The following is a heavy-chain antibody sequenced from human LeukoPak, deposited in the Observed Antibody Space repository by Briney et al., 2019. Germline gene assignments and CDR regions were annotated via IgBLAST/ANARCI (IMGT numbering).Heavy chain of an antibody. V-gene: IGHV3-7*03. D-gene: IGHD6-13*01. J-gene: IGHJ4*02. CDR3: ARSIPYGTTWYGRSDY. CDR1: GFPFSSYS. Sequence: GGSLRLSCAASGFPFSSYSMTRVRQAPGKGLEWVANIKPDGTTKFYVDSVKGRFTISRDNALNSLYLQMNSLRAEDTAIYYCARSIPYGTTWYGRSDYWGQGTLVTVSS. CDR2: IKPDGTTK.